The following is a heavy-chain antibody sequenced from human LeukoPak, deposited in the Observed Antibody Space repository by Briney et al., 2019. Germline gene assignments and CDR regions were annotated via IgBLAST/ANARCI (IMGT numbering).Heavy chain of an antibody. Sequence: PSETLSLTCTVSGGSISSYYWNWIRQPPGKGLEWIGYIFSSGSTNYSPSLKSRVAISVDKSKNQFSLKLSSVTATDTAVYYCARRDSITPRGFDSWGQGTLVTVSS. CDR2: IFSSGST. CDR1: GGSISSYY. V-gene: IGHV4-59*08. D-gene: IGHD1-14*01. J-gene: IGHJ4*02. CDR3: ARRDSITPRGFDS.